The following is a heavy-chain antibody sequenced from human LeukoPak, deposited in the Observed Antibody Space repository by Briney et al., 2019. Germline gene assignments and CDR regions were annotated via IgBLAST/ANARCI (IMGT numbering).Heavy chain of an antibody. Sequence: GGSLRLSCAASGFTFSSYSMSWVRQAPGKGLEWVSSISSSSSYIYYADSVKGRFTISRDNAKNSLYLQMNSLRAEDTAVYYCARVPFGAFDIWGQGTMVTVSS. D-gene: IGHD3-10*01. CDR3: ARVPFGAFDI. CDR2: ISSSSSYI. CDR1: GFTFSSYS. V-gene: IGHV3-21*01. J-gene: IGHJ3*02.